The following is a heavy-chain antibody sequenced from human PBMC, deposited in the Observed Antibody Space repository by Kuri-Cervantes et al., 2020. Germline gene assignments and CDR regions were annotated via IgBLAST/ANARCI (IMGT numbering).Heavy chain of an antibody. CDR3: ARGVSSSWLRYYYYYGMDV. J-gene: IGHJ6*02. V-gene: IGHV4-4*07. Sequence: SETLSLTCTVSGGSISSYYWSWIRQPAGKGLEWIGRIYTSGSTNYNPSLKSRVTMSVDTSKNQFSLKLSSVTAADTAVYYCARGVSSSWLRYYYYYGMDVWGQGTTVTISS. CDR2: IYTSGST. CDR1: GGSISSYY. D-gene: IGHD6-13*01.